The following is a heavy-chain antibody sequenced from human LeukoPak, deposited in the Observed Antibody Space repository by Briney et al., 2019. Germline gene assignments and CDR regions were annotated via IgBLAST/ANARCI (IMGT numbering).Heavy chain of an antibody. Sequence: SETLSLTCTVSGGSISSYYWSWIRQPAGKGLEWIGRIYTSGSTNYNPSLKSRVTMSVDTSKDQFSLKLSSVNAADTAMYYCARRAIRSGFDYWGQGTLVTVSS. V-gene: IGHV4-4*07. D-gene: IGHD2-2*02. CDR3: ARRAIRSGFDY. CDR1: GGSISSYY. J-gene: IGHJ4*02. CDR2: IYTSGST.